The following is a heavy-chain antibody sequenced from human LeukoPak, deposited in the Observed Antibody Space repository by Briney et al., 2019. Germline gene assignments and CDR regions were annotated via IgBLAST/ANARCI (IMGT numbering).Heavy chain of an antibody. CDR2: ISGSGGST. D-gene: IGHD2-15*01. J-gene: IGHJ4*02. V-gene: IGHV3-23*01. Sequence: PGGSLRLSCAASGFTFSSYAMSWVRQAPGEGLEWVSAISGSGGSTYYADSVKGRFTISRDNSKNTLYLQMNSLRAEDTAVYYCANRYCSGGSCYSAGLYFDYWGQGTLVTVSS. CDR3: ANRYCSGGSCYSAGLYFDY. CDR1: GFTFSSYA.